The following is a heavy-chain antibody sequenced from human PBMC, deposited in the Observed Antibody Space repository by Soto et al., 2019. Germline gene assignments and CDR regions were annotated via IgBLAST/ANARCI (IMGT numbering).Heavy chain of an antibody. CDR3: ARDLGGPDY. J-gene: IGHJ4*02. CDR1: GFTLNNYW. V-gene: IGHV3-74*01. CDR2: INNDGSST. D-gene: IGHD3-16*01. Sequence: LRLSCAASGFTLNNYWMHWVREAPGKGLVWVSRINNDGSSTAYADPVKGRFTISRDNAKNTLYLQMNSLRAEDTAIYYCARDLGGPDYWGQGTLVTVSS.